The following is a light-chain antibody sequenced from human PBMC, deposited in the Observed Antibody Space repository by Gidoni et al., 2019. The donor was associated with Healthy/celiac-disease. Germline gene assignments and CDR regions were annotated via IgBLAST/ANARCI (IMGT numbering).Light chain of an antibody. Sequence: QSVLTQPPSASRPPVQGVTISCSGSSSNSGSNTVNWYQQLPGTAPKLLIYSNNQRPSGVPDRFSGSKSGTSASLAISGLQSEDEADYYCAAWDDSLNALVFGGGTKLTVL. CDR2: SNN. V-gene: IGLV1-44*01. CDR3: AAWDDSLNALV. J-gene: IGLJ2*01. CDR1: SSNSGSNT.